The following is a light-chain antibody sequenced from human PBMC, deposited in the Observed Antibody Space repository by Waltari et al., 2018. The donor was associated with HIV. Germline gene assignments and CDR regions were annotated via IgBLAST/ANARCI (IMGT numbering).Light chain of an antibody. CDR2: GTS. Sequence: ASVGDRVTITCRASQAISNYLAWYQQKPGKVPKVLIYGTSSLQSGVPSRFTGSGSGTEFTLTISSLQPEDVATYYCQSYKSAPFTFGGGTRVEIK. V-gene: IGKV1-27*01. CDR1: QAISNY. CDR3: QSYKSAPFT. J-gene: IGKJ4*01.